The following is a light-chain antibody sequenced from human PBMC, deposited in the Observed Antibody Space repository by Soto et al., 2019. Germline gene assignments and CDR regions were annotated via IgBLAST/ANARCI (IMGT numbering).Light chain of an antibody. Sequence: QSVLTQPPSVSGAPGQRVTISCTGSSSNIGAGYDVHWYQQLPGRAPKLLIYGNTHRPSGVPDRFSGSKSGTSASLAITGLQVEDEADYYCQSYDSSLSSLVFGGGTKLTVL. V-gene: IGLV1-40*01. CDR2: GNT. J-gene: IGLJ2*01. CDR1: SSNIGAGYD. CDR3: QSYDSSLSSLV.